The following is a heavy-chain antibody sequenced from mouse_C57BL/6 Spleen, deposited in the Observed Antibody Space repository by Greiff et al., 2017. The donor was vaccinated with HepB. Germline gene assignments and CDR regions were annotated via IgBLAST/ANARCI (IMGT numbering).Heavy chain of an antibody. Sequence: EVQLQQSGPELVKPGASVKISCKASGYTFTDYYMNWVKQSHGKSLDWIGDINPNHGGTSSNQKFNGKATLTVDKSSSTAYVEIRSLTSEDSAVYYWARSVDGYYRYFDVWGTGTTGTVSS. CDR2: INPNHGGT. V-gene: IGHV1-26*01. D-gene: IGHD2-3*01. J-gene: IGHJ1*03. CDR3: ARSVDGYYRYFDV. CDR1: GYTFTDYY.